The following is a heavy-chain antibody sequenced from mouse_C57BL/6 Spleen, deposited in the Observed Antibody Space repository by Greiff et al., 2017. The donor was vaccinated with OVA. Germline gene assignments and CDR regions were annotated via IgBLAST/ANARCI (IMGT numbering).Heavy chain of an antibody. D-gene: IGHD1-1*01. J-gene: IGHJ4*01. CDR3: ARNRGDYDYAMDY. CDR2: IDPSDSET. Sequence: VQLQQSGAELVRPGSSVKLSCKASGYTFTSYWMHWVKQRPIQGLEWIGNIDPSDSETHYNQKFKDKATLTVDKSSSTAYMQLSSLTSEDSAVYYCARNRGDYDYAMDYWGQGTSVTVSS. CDR1: GYTFTSYW. V-gene: IGHV1-52*01.